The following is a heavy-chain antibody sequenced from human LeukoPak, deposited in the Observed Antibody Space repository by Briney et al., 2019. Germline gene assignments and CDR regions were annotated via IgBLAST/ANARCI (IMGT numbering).Heavy chain of an antibody. CDR3: ARDESSSWSLDY. CDR1: GFTFSSYS. CDR2: ISSSSSYI. V-gene: IGHV3-21*01. J-gene: IGHJ4*02. Sequence: GGSLRLSCAASGFTFSSYSMNWVRQAPGKGLEWVSSISSSSSYIYYADSVEGRFTISRDNAKNSLYLQMNSLRAEDTAVYYCARDESSSWSLDYWGQGTLVTVSS. D-gene: IGHD6-13*01.